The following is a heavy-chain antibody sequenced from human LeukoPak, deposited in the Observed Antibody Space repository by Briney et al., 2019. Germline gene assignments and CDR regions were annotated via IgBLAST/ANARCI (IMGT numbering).Heavy chain of an antibody. CDR1: GGSISSYY. J-gene: IGHJ6*03. Sequence: SETLSLTCTVSGGSISSYYWSWIRQPPGKGLEWIGYIYYSGSTNYNPSLKSRVTISVDTSKNQFSLKLSSVTAADTAVYYCARWVAARRRHYYYYMDVWGKGTTVTVSS. CDR3: ARWVAARRRHYYYYMDV. CDR2: IYYSGST. D-gene: IGHD6-6*01. V-gene: IGHV4-59*01.